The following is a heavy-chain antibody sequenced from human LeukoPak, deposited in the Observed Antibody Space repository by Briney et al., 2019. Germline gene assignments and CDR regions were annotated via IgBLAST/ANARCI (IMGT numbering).Heavy chain of an antibody. V-gene: IGHV3-7*01. J-gene: IGHJ5*02. Sequence: GGSLRLSCAASRFSFTYSWMNWVRQAPGKGLEWVANINQDGSDKYYLDSVKGRFTISRDNAKNSLYLQMNSLRAEDTAVYYCARGPRPDTPYNWFDPWGQETLVTVSS. CDR1: RFSFTYSW. CDR2: INQDGSDK. CDR3: ARGPRPDTPYNWFDP.